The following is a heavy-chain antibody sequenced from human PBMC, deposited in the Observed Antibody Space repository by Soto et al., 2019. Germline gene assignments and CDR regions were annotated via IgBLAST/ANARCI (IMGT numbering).Heavy chain of an antibody. V-gene: IGHV4-59*01. CDR3: ARDRGGLYGMDV. CDR1: GGSISSYY. CDR2: IYYSGST. J-gene: IGHJ6*02. D-gene: IGHD3-10*01. Sequence: SETLSLTCTVSGGSISSYYWSWIRQPPGKGLEWIGYIYYSGSTNYNPSLKSRVTISVDTSKNQFSLKLSSVTAADTAVYYCARDRGGLYGMDVWGQGTTVTVSS.